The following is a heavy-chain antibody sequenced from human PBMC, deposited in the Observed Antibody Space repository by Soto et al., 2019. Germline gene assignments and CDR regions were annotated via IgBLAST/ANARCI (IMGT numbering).Heavy chain of an antibody. CDR1: GYSFTSYW. V-gene: IGHV5-10-1*01. CDR2: IDPSDSYT. Sequence: GESLKISCKGSGYSFTSYWISWVRQMPGTGLEWMGRIDPSDSYTNYSPSFQGHVTISADKSISTAYLQWSSRKASDTAMYYCAREVDIVATAKNRPAGENYYYYGMDVWGQGTTVNVS. D-gene: IGHD5-12*01. J-gene: IGHJ6*02. CDR3: AREVDIVATAKNRPAGENYYYYGMDV.